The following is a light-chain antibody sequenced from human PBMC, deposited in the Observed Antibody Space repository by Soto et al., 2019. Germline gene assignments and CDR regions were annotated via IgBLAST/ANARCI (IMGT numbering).Light chain of an antibody. CDR2: AAS. CDR1: QGISSY. Sequence: AIRMTQSPSSLSASTGDRVTITCRASQGISSYLAWYQQKPGKAPKLLIYAASTLQSGVPSRFSGSGSGTDFNLTISCLQSEYFATYYCQQYYRELRITFGQGTRLEIK. V-gene: IGKV1-8*01. J-gene: IGKJ5*01. CDR3: QQYYRELRIT.